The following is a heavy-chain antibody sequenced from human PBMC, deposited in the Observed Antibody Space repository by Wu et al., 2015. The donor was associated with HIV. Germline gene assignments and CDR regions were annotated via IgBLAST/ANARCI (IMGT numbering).Heavy chain of an antibody. V-gene: IGHV1-8*01. J-gene: IGHJ3*02. Sequence: QVQLVQSGAEVKKPGASVKVSCKASGYTFTSYDINWVRQATGQGLEWMGWMNPNSGNTGYAQKFQGRVTMTRNTSISTAYMELSSLRSEDTAVYYCARPHPRGGNSRGDAFDIWGQGTMVTVSS. CDR3: ARPHPRGGNSRGDAFDI. D-gene: IGHD4-23*01. CDR1: GYTFTSYD. CDR2: MNPNSGNT.